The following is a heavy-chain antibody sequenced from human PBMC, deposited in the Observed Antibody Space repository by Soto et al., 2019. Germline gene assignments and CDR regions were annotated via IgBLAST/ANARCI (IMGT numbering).Heavy chain of an antibody. D-gene: IGHD3-10*02. CDR3: ARDRPLFD. CDR2: ISSTSVTI. J-gene: IGHJ4*02. Sequence: EVQLVESGGTLLQPGGSLRLSCAASGFTFSSYAMNWVRQAPGKGLEWNSYISSTSVTIYYADSVRGRFTISRDNAKNSLFLQMNSLRDEDTAVYYCARDRPLFDWGQGTLVTVSS. V-gene: IGHV3-48*02. CDR1: GFTFSSYA.